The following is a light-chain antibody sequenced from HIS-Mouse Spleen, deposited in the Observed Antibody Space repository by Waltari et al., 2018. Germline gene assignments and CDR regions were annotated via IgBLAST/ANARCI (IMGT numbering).Light chain of an antibody. CDR2: EDS. V-gene: IGLV3-10*01. J-gene: IGLJ2*01. CDR1: ALPTKY. Sequence: SYELTQPPSVSVSPGQTARITCPGAALPTKYADWYQQKSGHAPVLVIYEDSKRPSGIPERFSGSSSGTMATLTISGAQVEDEADYYCYSTDSSGNHRVFGGGTKLTVL. CDR3: YSTDSSGNHRV.